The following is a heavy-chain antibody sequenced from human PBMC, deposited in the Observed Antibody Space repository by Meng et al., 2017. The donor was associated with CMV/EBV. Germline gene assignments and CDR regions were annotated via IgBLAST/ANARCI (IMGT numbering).Heavy chain of an antibody. CDR1: GGSISSSSYY. Sequence: LRLSCTVSGGSISSSSYYWGWIRQPPGKGLEWIGSIYYSGSTYYNPTLKSRVTISVDTSKNQFSLKLSSVTAADTAVYYCARAKRRYYFDYWGQGTLVTVSS. D-gene: IGHD4-17*01. CDR3: ARAKRRYYFDY. CDR2: IYYSGST. J-gene: IGHJ4*02. V-gene: IGHV4-39*07.